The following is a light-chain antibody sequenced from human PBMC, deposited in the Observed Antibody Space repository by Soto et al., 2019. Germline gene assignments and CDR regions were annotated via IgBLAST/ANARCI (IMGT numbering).Light chain of an antibody. CDR2: GAS. Sequence: IVMTQSPATLSVSPGERATLSCRASQSVSSNLAWYQQKPGQAPRLLIYGASTRATGIPARFSGSGSGTEFTLTISSLQSEDFAVYYCQQYNKWPPLTFGGGNKVEIK. V-gene: IGKV3-15*01. CDR1: QSVSSN. J-gene: IGKJ4*01. CDR3: QQYNKWPPLT.